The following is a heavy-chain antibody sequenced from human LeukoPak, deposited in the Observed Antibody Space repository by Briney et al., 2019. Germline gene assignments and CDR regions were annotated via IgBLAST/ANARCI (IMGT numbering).Heavy chain of an antibody. Sequence: GESLKISCRGSGYSFTSYWIGWVRQMPGQGLECMGIIYPGDSGTSYSPSFQRQVTISADKSISPASLRRSSLKASDTAMYYCARQELTMIEGGFDPWGQGTLVTVSS. CDR2: IYPGDSGT. CDR3: ARQELTMIEGGFDP. J-gene: IGHJ5*02. CDR1: GYSFTSYW. V-gene: IGHV5-51*01. D-gene: IGHD3-22*01.